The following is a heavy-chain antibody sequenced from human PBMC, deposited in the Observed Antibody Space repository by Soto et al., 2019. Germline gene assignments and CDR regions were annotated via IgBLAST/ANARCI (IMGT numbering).Heavy chain of an antibody. CDR1: GGSFSGYY. Sequence: PSETLSLTCAVYGGSFSGYYWSWIRQPPGKGLEWIGEINHSGSTNYNPSLKSRVTISVDTSKNQFSLKLSSVTAADTAVYHCARVRGFVGRGLNWRQGPLVTVSS. CDR2: INHSGST. J-gene: IGHJ4*02. D-gene: IGHD3-10*01. V-gene: IGHV4-34*01. CDR3: ARVRGFVGRGLN.